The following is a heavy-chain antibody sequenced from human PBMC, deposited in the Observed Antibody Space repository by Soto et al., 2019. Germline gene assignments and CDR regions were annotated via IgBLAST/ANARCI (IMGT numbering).Heavy chain of an antibody. J-gene: IGHJ4*02. Sequence: SETLSLTCTVSGDSISSYYWSWIRQPPGKGLEWIGYIYYSGSTNYNPSLKSRVTISVDTSKNQLSLKLSSVTAADTAVYYCAGGRAADGQLLFDYWGQGTQVTVSS. CDR2: IYYSGST. CDR1: GDSISSYY. D-gene: IGHD6-13*01. CDR3: AGGRAADGQLLFDY. V-gene: IGHV4-59*08.